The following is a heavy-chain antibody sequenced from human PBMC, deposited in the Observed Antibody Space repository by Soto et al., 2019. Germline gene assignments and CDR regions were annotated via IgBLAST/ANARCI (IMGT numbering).Heavy chain of an antibody. Sequence: GASVKVSCKASGGTFSSYTISWVRQAPGQGLEWMGRIIPILGIANYAQKFQGRVTITADKSTSTAYMELSSLRSEDTAVYYCARGQQQLVRNYCFDYWGQGTLVTVSS. D-gene: IGHD6-13*01. CDR2: IIPILGIA. CDR1: GGTFSSYT. V-gene: IGHV1-69*02. J-gene: IGHJ4*02. CDR3: ARGQQQLVRNYCFDY.